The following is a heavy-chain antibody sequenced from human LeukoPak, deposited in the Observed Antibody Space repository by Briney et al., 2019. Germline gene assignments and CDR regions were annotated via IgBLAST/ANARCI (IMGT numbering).Heavy chain of an antibody. CDR3: ARVVVVAYSNWFDP. J-gene: IGHJ5*02. V-gene: IGHV4-38-2*02. CDR1: GYSISSGYY. Sequence: PSETLSLTCTVSGYSISSGYYWGWIRQPPGKGLEWIGSIYHSGSTYYNPSLKSRVTISVDTSKNQFSLKLSSVTAADTAVYYCARVVVVAYSNWFDPWGQGTLVTVSS. CDR2: IYHSGST. D-gene: IGHD2-15*01.